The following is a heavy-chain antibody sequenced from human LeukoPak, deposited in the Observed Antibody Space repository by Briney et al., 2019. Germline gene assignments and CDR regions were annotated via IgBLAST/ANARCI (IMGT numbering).Heavy chain of an antibody. CDR1: GFTFSSYG. CDR3: AKGGDGLYYYYYGMDV. V-gene: IGHV3-30*18. Sequence: GRSLRLSCAASGFTFSSYGMHWVRQAPGKGLEWVAVTSYDGSNKYYADSVKGRFTISRDNSKNTLYLQMNSLRAEDTAVYYCAKGGDGLYYYYYGMDVWGQGTTVTVSS. D-gene: IGHD3-10*01. J-gene: IGHJ6*02. CDR2: TSYDGSNK.